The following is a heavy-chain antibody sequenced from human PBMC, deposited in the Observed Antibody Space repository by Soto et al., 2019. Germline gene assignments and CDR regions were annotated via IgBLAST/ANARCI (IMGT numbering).Heavy chain of an antibody. CDR3: ARHRGENVPYGLDV. V-gene: IGHV4-39*01. Sequence: SETLSLTCTVSGGSIGSSSYYWGWIRQPPGKGLEWIGSIYYSGSTYYNPSLKSRVTISVDTSKNQFSLKLSSVTAEDTAVYYCARHRGENVPYGLDVWGQGTTVTVS. J-gene: IGHJ6*02. CDR1: GGSIGSSSYY. CDR2: IYYSGST. D-gene: IGHD1-1*01.